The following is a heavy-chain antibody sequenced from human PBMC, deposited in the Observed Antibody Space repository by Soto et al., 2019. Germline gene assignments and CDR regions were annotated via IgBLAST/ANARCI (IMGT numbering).Heavy chain of an antibody. V-gene: IGHV3-23*01. Sequence: ESGGGLVQPGGSLRLSCAASGFTFSSYAMSWVRQAPGKGLEWVSAISGSGGSTYYADSVKGRFTISRDNSKNTLYLQMNSLRAEDTAVYYFAKNSGYYGSGSYYNGIDYWGQGTLVTVSS. D-gene: IGHD3-10*01. CDR2: ISGSGGST. CDR3: AKNSGYYGSGSYYNGIDY. J-gene: IGHJ4*02. CDR1: GFTFSSYA.